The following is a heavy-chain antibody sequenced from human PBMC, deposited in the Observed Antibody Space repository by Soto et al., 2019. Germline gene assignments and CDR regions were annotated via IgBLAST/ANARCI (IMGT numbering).Heavy chain of an antibody. V-gene: IGHV3-33*01. Sequence: LRLSCAASGFTFSSYGMHWVRQAPGKGLEWVAVIWYDGSNKYYADSVKGRFTISRDNSKNTLYLQMNSLRAEDTAVYYCARGIVGATTRAFDIWGQGTMVTVSS. J-gene: IGHJ3*02. D-gene: IGHD1-26*01. CDR3: ARGIVGATTRAFDI. CDR2: IWYDGSNK. CDR1: GFTFSSYG.